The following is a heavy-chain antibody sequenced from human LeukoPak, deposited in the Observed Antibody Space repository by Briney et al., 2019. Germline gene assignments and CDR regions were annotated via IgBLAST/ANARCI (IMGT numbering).Heavy chain of an antibody. J-gene: IGHJ6*02. CDR3: AKLKYEYYYYGMDV. Sequence: GGSLRLSCAASGFTFSSYGMHWVRQAPGKGLEWVAFIRYDGSNKYYADSVKGRFTISRDNSKNTLYLQMNSLRAEDTAVYYCAKLKYEYYYYGMDVWGQGTTVTVSS. CDR2: IRYDGSNK. CDR1: GFTFSSYG. V-gene: IGHV3-30*02. D-gene: IGHD2-8*01.